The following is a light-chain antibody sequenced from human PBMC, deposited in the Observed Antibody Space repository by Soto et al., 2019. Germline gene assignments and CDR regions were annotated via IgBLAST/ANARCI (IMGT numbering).Light chain of an antibody. J-gene: IGKJ2*01. CDR3: QHYNFWPHS. V-gene: IGKV3-15*01. CDR2: RAS. CDR1: QRVSSY. Sequence: EIVLTQSPATLSLSPGERATLSCRTSQRVSSYLAWYQQRPGQAPRLLIYRASIRATGVPARFSGSGSGTEFTLTISGLQSEDVSIYFCQHYNFWPHSFGQGTK.